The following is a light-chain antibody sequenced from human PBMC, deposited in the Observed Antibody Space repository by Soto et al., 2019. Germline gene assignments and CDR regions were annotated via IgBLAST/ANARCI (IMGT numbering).Light chain of an antibody. CDR3: SSYTSSTPCV. V-gene: IGLV2-14*01. Sequence: QSALTQPASVSGSPGQSITISCTGTSRDVGGYKYVSWYQQHPGKAPKLMIYEVSYRPSGVSNRFSGSKSGNTASLTISGLHAEDEADYYCSSYTSSTPCVFGTGTKVTVL. J-gene: IGLJ1*01. CDR1: SRDVGGYKY. CDR2: EVS.